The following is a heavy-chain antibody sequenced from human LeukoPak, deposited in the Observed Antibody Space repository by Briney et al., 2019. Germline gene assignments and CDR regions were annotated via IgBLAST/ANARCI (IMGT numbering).Heavy chain of an antibody. CDR1: GFTFRSHL. CDR3: VRKFATGD. CDR2: VKSDGTAT. J-gene: IGHJ4*02. D-gene: IGHD1-14*01. Sequence: GGSLRLSCAASGFTFRSHLMHWVRQAQGTGLVWVSSVKSDGTATNSADSVKGRFTISRDNAKNTLYLQMNSLRVEDTAVYYCVRKFATGDWGQGTLVTVSS. V-gene: IGHV3-74*01.